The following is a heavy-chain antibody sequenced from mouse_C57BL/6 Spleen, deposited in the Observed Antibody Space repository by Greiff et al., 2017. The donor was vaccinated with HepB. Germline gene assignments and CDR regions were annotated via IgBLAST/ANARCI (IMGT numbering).Heavy chain of an antibody. CDR1: GFTFSSYA. CDR3: ARDYYGSSYRYFDV. D-gene: IGHD1-1*01. J-gene: IGHJ1*03. Sequence: EVQRVESGGGLVKPGGSLKLSCAASGFTFSSYAMSWVRQTPEKRLEWVATISDGGSYTYYPANVKGRFTISRDNAKNNLYLQMSHLKSEDTAMYYCARDYYGSSYRYFDVWGTGTTVTVSS. CDR2: ISDGGSYT. V-gene: IGHV5-4*01.